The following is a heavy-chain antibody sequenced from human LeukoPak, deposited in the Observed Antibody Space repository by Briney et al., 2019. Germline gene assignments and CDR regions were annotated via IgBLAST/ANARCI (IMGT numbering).Heavy chain of an antibody. CDR2: IYYSGST. Sequence: SETLSLTCTVSGGSINNYYWSWIRQPPGKGLEWIDYIYYSGSTNYNPSLKSRVTISVDTSKNQFSLKLSSVTAADTAVYYCARRGAYYGSGSYYPFDCWGQGTLVTVSS. CDR3: ARRGAYYGSGSYYPFDC. D-gene: IGHD3-10*01. CDR1: GGSINNYY. V-gene: IGHV4-59*08. J-gene: IGHJ4*02.